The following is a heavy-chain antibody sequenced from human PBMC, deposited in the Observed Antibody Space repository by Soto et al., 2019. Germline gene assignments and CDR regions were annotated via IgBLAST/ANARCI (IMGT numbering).Heavy chain of an antibody. D-gene: IGHD1-26*01. CDR2: IKSKTDGGTT. V-gene: IGHV3-15*01. CDR1: GFTFSNAW. Sequence: EVQLVESGGGLVKPGGSLRLSCAASGFTFSNAWMSWVRQAPGKGLEWVGRIKSKTDGGTTDYAAPVKGRFTISRDDSKNTLYLQMNSLRAEDTAVYYCARDPLLYSGSYPPPYYFDYWGQGTLVTVSS. CDR3: ARDPLLYSGSYPPPYYFDY. J-gene: IGHJ4*02.